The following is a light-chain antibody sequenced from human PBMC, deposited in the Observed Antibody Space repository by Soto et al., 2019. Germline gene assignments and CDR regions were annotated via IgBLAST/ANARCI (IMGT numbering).Light chain of an antibody. CDR3: QQYETYSGT. CDR1: QIINTW. J-gene: IGKJ3*01. Sequence: DIQMTQSPSSLSAAEGDRVTITCRASQIINTWLAWYQQKPGKAPKLLIYRASNLLSGVPSRFSGSGSGTEFTLTISSLQPDDFSIYYCQQYETYSGTFGPGTKVDL. CDR2: RAS. V-gene: IGKV1-5*03.